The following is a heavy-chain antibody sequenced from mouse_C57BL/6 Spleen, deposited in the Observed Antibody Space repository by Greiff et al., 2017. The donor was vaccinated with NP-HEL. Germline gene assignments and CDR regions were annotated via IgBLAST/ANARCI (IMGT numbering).Heavy chain of an antibody. Sequence: VQLQQPGAELVMPGASVKLSCKASGYTFTSYWMHWVKQRPGQGLEWIGEIDPSDSYTHYTQKFKGKSTLTVDKSSSTAYMQLLSLTSKDSAVYYCARRYYGSSSFDYWGQGTTLTVSS. CDR1: GYTFTSYW. D-gene: IGHD1-1*01. V-gene: IGHV1-69*01. CDR2: IDPSDSYT. CDR3: ARRYYGSSSFDY. J-gene: IGHJ2*01.